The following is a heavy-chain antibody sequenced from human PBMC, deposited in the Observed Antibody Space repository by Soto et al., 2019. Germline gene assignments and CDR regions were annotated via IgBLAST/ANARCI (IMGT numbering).Heavy chain of an antibody. Sequence: SETLSLTCAVSGYSISSGYYWGWIRQPPGKGLEWIGSIYHSGSTYYNPSLKSRVTISVDTSKNQFSLKLSSVTAADTAVYYCARVGEGYYGSGSYYNFDYGMDVWGQGTTVTVS. V-gene: IGHV4-38-2*01. CDR1: GYSISSGYY. D-gene: IGHD3-10*01. J-gene: IGHJ6*02. CDR2: IYHSGST. CDR3: ARVGEGYYGSGSYYNFDYGMDV.